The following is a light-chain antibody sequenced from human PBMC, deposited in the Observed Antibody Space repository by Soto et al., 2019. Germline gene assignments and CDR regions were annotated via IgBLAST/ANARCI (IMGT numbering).Light chain of an antibody. V-gene: IGKV3-15*01. CDR3: QQYNTWPLT. CDR1: QRISNN. J-gene: IGKJ4*01. CDR2: GAS. Sequence: EIVMTQSPATLSVSPGERATLSCRASQRISNNFAWYQQKPGQAPRLLIYGASTRATDIPARFSGSGSGTEFTLTISSLQSEDFAVYYCQQYNTWPLTFGGGTKVGIK.